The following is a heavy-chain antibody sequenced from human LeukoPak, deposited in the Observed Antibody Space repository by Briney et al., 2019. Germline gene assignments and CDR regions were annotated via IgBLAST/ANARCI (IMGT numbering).Heavy chain of an antibody. V-gene: IGHV3-23*01. D-gene: IGHD6-13*01. CDR3: AKDLLAAAGTGSGFDY. J-gene: IGHJ4*02. CDR1: GFTFSSYA. Sequence: GGSLRLSCAASGFTFSSYAMSWVRQAPGKGLEWVSAISGSGGSTYYADAVNGRFTISRDNSKNTLYLQMNSLRAEDTAVYYCAKDLLAAAGTGSGFDYWGQGTLVTVSS. CDR2: ISGSGGST.